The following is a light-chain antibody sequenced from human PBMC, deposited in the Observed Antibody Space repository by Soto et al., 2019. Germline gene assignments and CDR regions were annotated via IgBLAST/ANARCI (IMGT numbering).Light chain of an antibody. CDR3: QQRSNWPPIT. J-gene: IGKJ5*01. CDR2: DAS. V-gene: IGKV3-11*01. CDR1: QSVSSY. Sequence: ELMLPQSPATLSVSPGARATLSLRASQSVSSYLAWYQQKPGQAPRLLLDDASNSATGIPARFSGRGSVTDFTLAISTLEPDAFADAFCQQRSNWPPITCGQGTLLESK.